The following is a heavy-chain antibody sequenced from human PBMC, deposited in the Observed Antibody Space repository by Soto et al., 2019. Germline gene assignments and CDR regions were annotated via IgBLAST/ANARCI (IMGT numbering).Heavy chain of an antibody. J-gene: IGHJ4*02. CDR2: IKQDGSEK. CDR3: ARPSGGHSYGPPDY. CDR1: GFTFSSYW. V-gene: IGHV3-7*01. Sequence: GGSLRLSCAASGFTFSSYWMSWVRQAPGKGLEWVANIKQDGSEKYYVDSVKGRFTISRDNAKYSLYLQMNSLRAEDTAVYYCARPSGGHSYGPPDYWGQGTLVTVSS. D-gene: IGHD5-18*01.